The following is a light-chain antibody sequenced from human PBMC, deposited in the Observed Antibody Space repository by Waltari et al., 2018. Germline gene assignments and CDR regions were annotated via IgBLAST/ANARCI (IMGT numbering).Light chain of an antibody. Sequence: QSALTQPASVSGSPGQSITISCTGTSSDVGSYNLVSWYQQRPGKAPKLMIYEGSKRPSGVSNRFSGSKSGNTASLTLSGLQADDEADYYCCSYAGSSTSVVFGGGTKLTVL. V-gene: IGLV2-23*01. CDR2: EGS. CDR3: CSYAGSSTSVV. CDR1: SSDVGSYNL. J-gene: IGLJ2*01.